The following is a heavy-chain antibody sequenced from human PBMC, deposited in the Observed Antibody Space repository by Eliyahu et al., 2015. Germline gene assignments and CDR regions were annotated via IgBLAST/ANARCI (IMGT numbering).Heavy chain of an antibody. V-gene: IGHV1-8*01. CDR2: LNPKTGNA. CDR3: AHIGAVVNS. D-gene: IGHD2-21*01. J-gene: IGHJ5*02. Sequence: QVQLVQSGPEVREPGASVKXSCRAPGDTFMNYDFNWVRQAPGQGLEWMGYLNPKTGNAAYAPSFQGRVFMTRDASVSTAFLELDSLGSDDTAVYFCAHIGAVVNSWGQGTVVTVSS. CDR1: GDTFMNYD.